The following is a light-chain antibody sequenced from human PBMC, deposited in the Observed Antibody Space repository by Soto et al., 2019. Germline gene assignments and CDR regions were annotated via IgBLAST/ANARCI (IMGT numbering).Light chain of an antibody. CDR1: SSDIGGYNY. Sequence: QSVLTQPASVSGSPGQSITISCTGTSSDIGGYNYVSWYQQHPGRAPKLIIYDVINRPSGVSHRFSGSKSGNTASLTISGLQAEDEADYYCSSYASSKTGLFGGGTKLTVL. CDR3: SSYASSKTGL. V-gene: IGLV2-14*01. J-gene: IGLJ2*01. CDR2: DVI.